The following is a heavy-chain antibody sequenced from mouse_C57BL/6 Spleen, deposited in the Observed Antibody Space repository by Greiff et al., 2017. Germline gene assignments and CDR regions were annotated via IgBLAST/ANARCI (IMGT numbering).Heavy chain of an antibody. CDR3: ARCPYYCGSSHWYFEG. J-gene: IGHJ1*03. CDR1: GYAFSSSW. D-gene: IGHD1-1*01. CDR2: IYPGDGAT. V-gene: IGHV1-82*01. Sequence: QVQLQQSGPELVKPGASVKISCKASGYAFSSSWMNWVKQRPGKGLEWIGRIYPGDGATNYNGKFKGKATLTADTSSSTACMQLSSLTSEDSAVYFCARCPYYCGSSHWYFEGWGTGTTVTVSS.